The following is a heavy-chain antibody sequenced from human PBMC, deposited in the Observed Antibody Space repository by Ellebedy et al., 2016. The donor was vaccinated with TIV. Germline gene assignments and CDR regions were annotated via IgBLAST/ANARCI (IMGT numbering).Heavy chain of an antibody. J-gene: IGHJ2*01. CDR1: GASFSSYY. D-gene: IGHD3-10*01. Sequence: SETLSLTCNVSGASFSSYYWSWIRQPPGKGLEWIASVYHSGSSYYNPSLKSRVTISVDTSKNQFSLRLRSVTAADTAVYYCARTYYYAPGRAYWYFDLWGRGTHVTVSS. V-gene: IGHV4-59*01. CDR3: ARTYYYAPGRAYWYFDL. CDR2: VYHSGSS.